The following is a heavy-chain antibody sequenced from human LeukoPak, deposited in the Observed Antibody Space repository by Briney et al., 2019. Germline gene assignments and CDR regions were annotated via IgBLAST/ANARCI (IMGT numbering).Heavy chain of an antibody. V-gene: IGHV3-72*01. CDR1: GFSFSDHY. D-gene: IGHD2-2*01. J-gene: IGHJ3*02. CDR3: ARVRYCSSTTCRGAFDI. Sequence: GGSLRLSCAASGFSFSDHYMDWVRQAPGKGLEWVGRARNKANSYTTEYAASVKDRITIARDESQNSLYLQMHSLKTEDTAVYYCARVRYCSSTTCRGAFDIWGQGTMVTVTS. CDR2: ARNKANSYTT.